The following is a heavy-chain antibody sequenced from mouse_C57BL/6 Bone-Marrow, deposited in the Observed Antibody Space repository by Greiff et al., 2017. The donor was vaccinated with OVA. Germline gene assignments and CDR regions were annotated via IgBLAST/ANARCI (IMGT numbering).Heavy chain of an antibody. CDR1: GYTFTSYW. V-gene: IGHV1-5*01. J-gene: IGHJ2*01. CDR3: TTVWLRQGYYLDD. CDR2: IYPGNSDT. Sequence: VQLQQSGTVLARPGASVKMSCKTSGYTFTSYWMHWVKQRPGQGLEWIGAIYPGNSDTSYNQKFKGKAKLTAVTSASTAYMELSSLTNEDSAVYYCTTVWLRQGYYLDDWGQGTTLTVSS. D-gene: IGHD2-2*01.